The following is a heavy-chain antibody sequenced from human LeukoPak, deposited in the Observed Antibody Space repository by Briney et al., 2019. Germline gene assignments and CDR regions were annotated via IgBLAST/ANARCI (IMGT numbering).Heavy chain of an antibody. CDR1: GGSISSYY. CDR2: IYYSGST. Sequence: PSETLSLTCTVSGGSISSYYWSWIRQPPGKGLEWIGYIYYSGSTNYNPSLKSRVTISVDTSKNQFSLKLSSVTAADTAVYYCAREGTRTVVTLNDAFDIWGQGTMVTVSS. D-gene: IGHD4-23*01. J-gene: IGHJ3*02. CDR3: AREGTRTVVTLNDAFDI. V-gene: IGHV4-59*01.